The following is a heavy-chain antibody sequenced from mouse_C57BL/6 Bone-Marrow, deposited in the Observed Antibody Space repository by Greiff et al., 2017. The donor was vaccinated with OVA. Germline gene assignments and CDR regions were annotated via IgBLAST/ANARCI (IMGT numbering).Heavy chain of an antibody. V-gene: IGHV1-55*01. J-gene: IGHJ4*01. CDR1: GYTFTSYW. CDR2: IYPGSGST. Sequence: QVQLQQPGAELVKPGASVKMSCKASGYTFTSYWITWVKQRPGQGLEWIGDIYPGSGSTNYNEKFKSKATLTADKSSSTAYMQLSSLTSEDSAVYFCARGGDAMDYWGQGTSVTVSS. CDR3: ARGGDAMDY.